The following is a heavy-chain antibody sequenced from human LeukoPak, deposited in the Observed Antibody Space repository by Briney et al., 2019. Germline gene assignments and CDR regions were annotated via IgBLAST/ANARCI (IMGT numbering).Heavy chain of an antibody. D-gene: IGHD7-27*01. CDR2: IIPIFGTA. Sequence: SVKVSCKASGGTFSSYAISWVRQDPRQGLEWVGGIIPIFGTANYAQKFQGRVTITADKSTSTAYMKLSSLRAEDTAVYYCARATGANYHFDYWGQGTLVTVSS. CDR3: ARATGANYHFDY. J-gene: IGHJ4*02. CDR1: GGTFSSYA. V-gene: IGHV1-69*06.